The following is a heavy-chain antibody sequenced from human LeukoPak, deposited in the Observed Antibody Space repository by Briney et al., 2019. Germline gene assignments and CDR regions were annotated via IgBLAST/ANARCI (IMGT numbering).Heavy chain of an antibody. CDR2: ISGSGETT. CDR3: AKEVHFGMDV. D-gene: IGHD3-3*02. CDR1: GFTFSSYA. Sequence: GGSLRLSCAASGFTFSSYAMSWVRQAPGKGLEWVSVISGSGETTYYADSVKGRFTISRDNSKNTLYLQMNSPRAEDTAVYYCAKEVHFGMDVWGQGTTVIVSS. V-gene: IGHV3-23*01. J-gene: IGHJ6*02.